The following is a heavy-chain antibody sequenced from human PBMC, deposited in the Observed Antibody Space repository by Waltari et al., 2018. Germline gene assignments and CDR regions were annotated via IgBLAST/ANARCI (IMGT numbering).Heavy chain of an antibody. CDR3: ARGPYESQSYYPDGLDV. CDR1: GYILRDYA. CDR2: IRDYNDKR. V-gene: IGHV1-18*04. Sequence: QVQLLQSGGDVREPGASVKVSCQASGYILRDYAVSWVRQDPGQGLEWMGWIRDYNDKREDALACEGRVTMTIDTSTSTADMELRRLTPDDTAVYYGARGPYESQSYYPDGLDVWGQGTTVTVSS. D-gene: IGHD3-10*01. J-gene: IGHJ6*02.